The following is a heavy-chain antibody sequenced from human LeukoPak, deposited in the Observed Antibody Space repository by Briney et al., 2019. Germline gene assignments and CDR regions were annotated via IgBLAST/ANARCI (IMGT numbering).Heavy chain of an antibody. CDR3: ARDMSYYGSGSFNY. J-gene: IGHJ4*02. CDR2: ISYDGSNK. CDR1: GFTFSSYA. V-gene: IGHV3-30*04. D-gene: IGHD3-10*01. Sequence: GGSLRLSRAASGFTFSSYAMHWVRQAPGKGLEWVAVISYDGSNKYYADSVKGRFTISRDNSKNTLYLQMNSLRAEDTAVYYCARDMSYYGSGSFNYWGQGTLVTVSS.